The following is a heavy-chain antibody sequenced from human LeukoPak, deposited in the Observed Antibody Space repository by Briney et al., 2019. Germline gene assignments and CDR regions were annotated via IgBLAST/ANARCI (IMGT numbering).Heavy chain of an antibody. CDR3: ARDLKSEYYFDY. V-gene: IGHV4-38-2*02. CDR1: GYSISSGYY. J-gene: IGHJ4*02. Sequence: SETLFLTCTVSGYSISSGYYWGWIRQPPGKGLEWIGSIYHSGSTYYSPSLKSRATISVDMSKNQFSLKLTSVIAADTAVYYCARDLKSEYYFDYWGQGTLVTVSS. D-gene: IGHD3-10*01. CDR2: IYHSGST.